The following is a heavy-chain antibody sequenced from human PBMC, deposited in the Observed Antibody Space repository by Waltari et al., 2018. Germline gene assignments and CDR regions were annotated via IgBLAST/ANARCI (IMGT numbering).Heavy chain of an antibody. CDR1: GFTFDDYA. CDR3: TRWHRFDY. CDR2: ISWNSGSI. V-gene: IGHV3-9*01. J-gene: IGHJ4*02. D-gene: IGHD2-15*01. Sequence: EVQLVESGGGLVQPGRSLRLSCAASGFTFDDYAMHWVRQAPGKGLEWVSGISWNSGSIGYADSVKGRFTISRDDSKSIAYLQMNSRKTEDTAVYYCTRWHRFDYWGQGTLVTVSS.